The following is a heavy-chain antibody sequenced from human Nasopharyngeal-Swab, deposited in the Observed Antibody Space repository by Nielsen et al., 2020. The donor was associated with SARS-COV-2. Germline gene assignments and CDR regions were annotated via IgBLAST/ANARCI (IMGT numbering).Heavy chain of an antibody. CDR2: INPSGGGT. Sequence: ASVKVSCKASGYTFTSHYMHWVRQAPGQGLEWMRIINPSGGGTTYAQKFQGRVTMTRDTSTSTVYMELSSLRSEDTAVYYCARSYYDFWSGYLEYYYGMDVWGQGTTVTVSS. D-gene: IGHD3-3*01. V-gene: IGHV1-46*01. CDR3: ARSYYDFWSGYLEYYYGMDV. J-gene: IGHJ6*02. CDR1: GYTFTSHY.